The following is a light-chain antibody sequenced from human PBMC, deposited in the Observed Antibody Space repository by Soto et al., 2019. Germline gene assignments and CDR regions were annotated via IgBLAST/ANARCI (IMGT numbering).Light chain of an antibody. Sequence: QSVLTQPASVSGSPGQSITISCTGNSRDVGGYNYVSWYQQHPGKAPKLMIYEVSNRPSGVSNRFSGSKSGNTASLTISGLQAEDEADYYCSSYTSRSTLDYVFGSGTKVTVL. V-gene: IGLV2-14*01. CDR3: SSYTSRSTLDYV. CDR1: SRDVGGYNY. J-gene: IGLJ1*01. CDR2: EVS.